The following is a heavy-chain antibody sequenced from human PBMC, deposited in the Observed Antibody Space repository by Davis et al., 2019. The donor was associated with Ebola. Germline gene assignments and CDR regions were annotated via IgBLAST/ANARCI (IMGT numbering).Heavy chain of an antibody. J-gene: IGHJ6*02. CDR1: GFTFSSYA. D-gene: IGHD6-13*01. Sequence: PGGSLRLSCAASGFTFSSYAMSWVRQAPGKGLEWVAVISYDGSNKYYADSVKGRFTISRDNSKNTLYLQMNSLRAEDTAVYYCARDRIAAAGYYYYYGMDVWGQGTTVTVSS. V-gene: IGHV3-30-3*01. CDR3: ARDRIAAAGYYYYYGMDV. CDR2: ISYDGSNK.